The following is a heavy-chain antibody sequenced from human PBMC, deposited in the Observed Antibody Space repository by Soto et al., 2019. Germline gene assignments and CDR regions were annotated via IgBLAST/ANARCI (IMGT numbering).Heavy chain of an antibody. V-gene: IGHV1-3*01. CDR2: INPDNGNT. D-gene: IGHD2-15*01. CDR1: GYTFTRYT. J-gene: IGHJ5*02. Sequence: GASVKVSCKXSGYTFTRYTMNWVRQAPGQRLEWMGWINPDNGNTKSSQKFQDRVIITRDTSASTAYMDLSSLRSEDTAVYYCARGIATGQLDPWGQGTQVTVSS. CDR3: ARGIATGQLDP.